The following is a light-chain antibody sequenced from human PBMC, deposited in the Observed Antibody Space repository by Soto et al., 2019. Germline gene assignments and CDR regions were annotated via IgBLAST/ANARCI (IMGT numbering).Light chain of an antibody. J-gene: IGLJ1*01. CDR1: SSDVGGYNH. Sequence: QSVLAQPASVSWSPGQSITISCTGTSSDVGGYNHVSSYQIHPGKAPKLIIYEVTSRPSGVSYRFSGSKSGNSASLTISGLQAEDEADYYCSSYASSSSYVFGGGTKVTVL. CDR2: EVT. CDR3: SSYASSSSYV. V-gene: IGLV2-14*01.